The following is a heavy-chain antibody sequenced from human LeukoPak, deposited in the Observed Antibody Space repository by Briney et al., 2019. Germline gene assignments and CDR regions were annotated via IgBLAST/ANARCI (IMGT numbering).Heavy chain of an antibody. Sequence: PSGTLSLTCAVYGGSFSGYYWSWIRQPPGKGLEWIGEINHSGSTNYNPSLKSRVTISVDTSKNQFSLKLSSVTAADTAVYYCARERRRIVVVPAAIDYWGRGTLVTVSS. V-gene: IGHV4-34*01. CDR3: ARERRRIVVVPAAIDY. D-gene: IGHD2-2*01. J-gene: IGHJ4*02. CDR1: GGSFSGYY. CDR2: INHSGST.